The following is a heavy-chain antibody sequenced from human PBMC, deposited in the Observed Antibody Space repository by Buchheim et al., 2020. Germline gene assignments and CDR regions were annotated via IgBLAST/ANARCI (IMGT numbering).Heavy chain of an antibody. CDR3: AKEGHILTGSYPFDY. CDR2: ISGSGGSA. Sequence: EVELLESGGGLVQPGGSLRLSCAASGFSFSSYAMSWVRQAPGKRLEWVSAISGSGGSAYSAESVKGRFTISRDNSKNMLYLQMNSLRAEDTAVYYCAKEGHILTGSYPFDYWGQGTL. D-gene: IGHD3-9*01. V-gene: IGHV3-23*01. CDR1: GFSFSSYA. J-gene: IGHJ4*02.